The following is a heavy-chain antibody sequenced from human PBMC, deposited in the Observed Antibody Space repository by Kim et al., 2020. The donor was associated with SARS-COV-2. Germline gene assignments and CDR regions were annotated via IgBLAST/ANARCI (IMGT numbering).Heavy chain of an antibody. V-gene: IGHV3-23*01. D-gene: IGHD3-22*01. CDR1: EFTFSNYA. J-gene: IGHJ4*02. Sequence: GGSLRLSCAASEFTFSNYAMSWVRQAPGKGLEWVSAIGGSGGSTYYADSVKGRFTISRDNSKNTLYLQMNSLRAEDTAVYYCAKDRHYSDSSGYIDFGYWGQGTLVTVSS. CDR2: IGGSGGST. CDR3: AKDRHYSDSSGYIDFGY.